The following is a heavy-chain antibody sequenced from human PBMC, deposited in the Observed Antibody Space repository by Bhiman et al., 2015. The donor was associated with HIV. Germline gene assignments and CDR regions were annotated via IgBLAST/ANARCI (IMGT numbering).Heavy chain of an antibody. Sequence: EVQLVESGGGLVQPGRSLRLSCAASGFTFDDYAMHWVRQAPGKGLEWVSGISWNSGSIGYADSVKGRFTISRDNAKNSLYLQMNSLRAEDTALYYCAKSYYYDSSGYLDYWGQGTLVTVSS. CDR2: ISWNSGSI. J-gene: IGHJ4*02. CDR1: GFTFDDYA. D-gene: IGHD3-22*01. CDR3: AKSYYYDSSGYLDY. V-gene: IGHV3-9*01.